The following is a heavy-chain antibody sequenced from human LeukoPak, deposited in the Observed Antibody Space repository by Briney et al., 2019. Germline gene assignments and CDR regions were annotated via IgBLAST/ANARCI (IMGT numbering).Heavy chain of an antibody. Sequence: SETLSLTCSVSGGSISSLYWSWIRQPPGKGLEWIGYIYYSGSTNYNPSLKSRVTISVDTSKNQFSLKLSSVTAADTAVYYCARAEGRTIFGILDYWGQGTLVTVSS. CDR2: IYYSGST. CDR1: GGSISSLY. CDR3: ARAEGRTIFGILDY. V-gene: IGHV4-59*01. D-gene: IGHD3-3*01. J-gene: IGHJ4*02.